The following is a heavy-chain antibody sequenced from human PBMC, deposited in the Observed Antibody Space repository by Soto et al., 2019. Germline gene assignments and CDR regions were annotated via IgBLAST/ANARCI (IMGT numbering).Heavy chain of an antibody. CDR1: GGCISSYY. D-gene: IGHD6-6*01. J-gene: IGHJ6*02. V-gene: IGHV4-59*01. CDR3: ARVKGIAARPGDYYYYGMDV. Sequence: PSETLSLTCTVAGGCISSYYWSWIRQPPGKGLEWIGYIYYSGSTNYNPSLKSRVTISVDTSKNQFSLKLSSVTAADTAVYYCARVKGIAARPGDYYYYGMDVWCQGPTVTVSS. CDR2: IYYSGST.